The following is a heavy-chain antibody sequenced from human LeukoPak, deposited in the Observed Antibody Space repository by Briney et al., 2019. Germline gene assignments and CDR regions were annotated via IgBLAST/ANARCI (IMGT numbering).Heavy chain of an antibody. Sequence: GGSLRLSCAASGFTVSSNYMSWVRQAPGKGLEWVSVIYSGGSTYYADSVKGRFTISRDNSKNTLYLQMNSLRAEDTAVYYCARDQVPGTIDYWGQGTLVTVSS. CDR2: IYSGGST. J-gene: IGHJ4*02. CDR3: ARDQVPGTIDY. D-gene: IGHD6-13*01. CDR1: GFTVSSNY. V-gene: IGHV3-53*01.